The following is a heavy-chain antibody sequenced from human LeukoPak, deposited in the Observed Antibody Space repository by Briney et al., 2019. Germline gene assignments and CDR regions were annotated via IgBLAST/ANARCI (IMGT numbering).Heavy chain of an antibody. Sequence: PGGSLRLSCAASGFTFDDYAMHWVRHAPGKGLEWVSGISWDSDTIVYADSVKGRFTISRDNAKNSLYLQMNSLRAEDTALYYCAKDTKKEYYYGSGSYSDYWGQGTLVTVSS. V-gene: IGHV3-9*01. J-gene: IGHJ4*02. CDR3: AKDTKKEYYYGSGSYSDY. D-gene: IGHD3-10*01. CDR1: GFTFDDYA. CDR2: ISWDSDTI.